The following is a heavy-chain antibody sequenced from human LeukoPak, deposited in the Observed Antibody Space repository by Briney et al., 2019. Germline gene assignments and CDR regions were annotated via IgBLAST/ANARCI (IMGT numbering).Heavy chain of an antibody. CDR2: IITMSDTA. J-gene: IGHJ3*02. Sequence: GASVKVSRKASGGTFNSYAISWVRQAPGQGLEWVGGIITMSDTANYPQKFRGRLTITADIPTSTVYMELSSLRSEDTAVYYCAREDDTGRYMGDDAFDIWGQGTMVTVSS. CDR3: AREDDTGRYMGDDAFDI. CDR1: GGTFNSYA. V-gene: IGHV1-69*06. D-gene: IGHD1-26*01.